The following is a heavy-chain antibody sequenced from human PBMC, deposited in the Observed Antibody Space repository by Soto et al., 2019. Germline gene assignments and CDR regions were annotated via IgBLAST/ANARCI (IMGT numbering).Heavy chain of an antibody. D-gene: IGHD3-3*01. J-gene: IGHJ3*02. CDR3: ARDLENYDFWSGYYRLDAFDI. CDR1: GDSVSSNSAA. Sequence: SQTLSLTCAISGDSVSSNSAAWNWIRQSPSRGLEWLGRTYYRSKWYNDYAVSVKSRITINPDTSKNQFSLQLNSVTPEDTAVYYCARDLENYDFWSGYYRLDAFDIWGQGTMVTVSS. V-gene: IGHV6-1*01. CDR2: TYYRSKWYN.